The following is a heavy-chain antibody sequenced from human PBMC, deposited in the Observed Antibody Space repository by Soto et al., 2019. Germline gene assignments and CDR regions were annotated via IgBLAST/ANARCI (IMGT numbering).Heavy chain of an antibody. V-gene: IGHV4-30-4*01. CDR2: IYNSGIT. D-gene: IGHD3-3*01. CDR1: GGSISSGDYS. CDR3: ARGVTVFGLVSRFWFDP. J-gene: IGHJ5*02. Sequence: QMLLQESGPGLVKSSQTLSLTCTVSGGSISSGDYSWSWVRQSPGKGLEWIGHIYNSGITYYNPSLKSRVVISIDTSRNQFSLRLNSLTAADRAVYFCARGVTVFGLVSRFWFDPWGQGTVVTVSS.